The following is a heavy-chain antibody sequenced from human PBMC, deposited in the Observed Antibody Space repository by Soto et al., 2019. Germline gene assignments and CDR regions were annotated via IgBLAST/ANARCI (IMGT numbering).Heavy chain of an antibody. Sequence: QVQLVQSGAEVKKPGASVKVSCKASGYTFTSYGISWVRQAPGQGLEWMGWISAYNGNTNYAQKLQGRVTMTTDTSTSTDYMELRSLRSDDTAVYYCARNLGYCSSTSCYTRYFDYWGQGTLVTVSS. D-gene: IGHD2-2*02. J-gene: IGHJ4*02. V-gene: IGHV1-18*01. CDR1: GYTFTSYG. CDR2: ISAYNGNT. CDR3: ARNLGYCSSTSCYTRYFDY.